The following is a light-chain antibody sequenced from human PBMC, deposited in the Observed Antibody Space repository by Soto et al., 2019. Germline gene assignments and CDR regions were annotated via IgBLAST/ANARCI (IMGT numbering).Light chain of an antibody. CDR3: SSYTTSNTPLYV. V-gene: IGLV2-14*03. Sequence: QSVLTQPASVSGSPGQSITISCTGTSSDVAAYNYVSWFQHHAGKAPKLMLYDVNNRPSGVSNRFPGSKSGNTASLTISGLQVEDEADYYCSSYTTSNTPLYVFGTGTKLTVL. CDR2: DVN. CDR1: SSDVAAYNY. J-gene: IGLJ1*01.